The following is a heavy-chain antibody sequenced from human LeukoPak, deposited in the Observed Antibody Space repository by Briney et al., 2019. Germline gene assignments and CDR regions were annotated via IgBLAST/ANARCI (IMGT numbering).Heavy chain of an antibody. CDR2: ISSSGSTI. CDR3: ARGGSSSWYYFDY. J-gene: IGHJ4*02. V-gene: IGHV3-48*03. CDR1: GFIFSYYR. D-gene: IGHD6-13*01. Sequence: GGSLRLSCAASGFIFSYYRMNWVRQAPGKGLEWVSYISSSGSTIYYADSVKGRFTISRDNAKNSLYLQMNSLRAEDTALYYCARGGSSSWYYFDYWGQGTLATVSS.